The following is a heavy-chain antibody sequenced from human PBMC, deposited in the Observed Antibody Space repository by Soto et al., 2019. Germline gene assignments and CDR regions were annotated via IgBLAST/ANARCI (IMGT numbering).Heavy chain of an antibody. V-gene: IGHV1-8*01. CDR2: INPNSGNI. J-gene: IGHJ4*02. D-gene: IGHD3-10*01. Sequence: ASVKVSCKASGNSFTSYDINWVRQATGHGLEWMGWINPNSGNIGYAQKFQGRVTMTRDTAIRTAYMEVSRLRSDDTAVYYCARGRASGSYYLLDYWGQGTLVTVSS. CDR1: GNSFTSYD. CDR3: ARGRASGSYYLLDY.